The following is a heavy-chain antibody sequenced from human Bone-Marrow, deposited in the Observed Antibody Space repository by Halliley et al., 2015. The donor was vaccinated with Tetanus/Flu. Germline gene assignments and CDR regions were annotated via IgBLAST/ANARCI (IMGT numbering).Heavy chain of an antibody. CDR3: ARDRTASYSLDY. V-gene: IGHV4-59*01. J-gene: IGHJ4*02. Sequence: LRLSCTVSGGSINYYYWSWIRQPPGKGLEWIGYVFYNGNTNYNPSLKSRVTISLDTTNNQFSLKLNSVTTADTAVYYCARDRTASYSLDYWGQGTLVTVSS. D-gene: IGHD1-26*01. CDR1: GGSINYYY. CDR2: VFYNGNT.